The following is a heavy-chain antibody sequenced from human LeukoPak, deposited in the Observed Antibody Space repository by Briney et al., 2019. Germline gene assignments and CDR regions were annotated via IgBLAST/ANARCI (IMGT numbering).Heavy chain of an antibody. Sequence: GGSLRLSCAASGFTFDDYSMQWVRQGPGKGLEWVSLINWDGGSTNYADSVKGRFTISRDNSIRSLYLQMNSLRTEDTALYYCARSRGGGYPQADWGQGTLVTVSS. D-gene: IGHD1-1*01. CDR1: GFTFDDYS. CDR2: INWDGGST. CDR3: ARSRGGGYPQAD. V-gene: IGHV3-43*01. J-gene: IGHJ4*02.